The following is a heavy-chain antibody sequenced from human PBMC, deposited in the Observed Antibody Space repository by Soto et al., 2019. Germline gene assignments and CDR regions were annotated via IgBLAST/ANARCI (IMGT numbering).Heavy chain of an antibody. CDR1: GGTFSSYT. CDR2: IIPILGIA. J-gene: IGHJ4*02. V-gene: IGHV1-69*02. Sequence: QVQLVQSGAEVKKPGSSVKVSCKASGGTFSSYTISWVRQAPGQGLEWMGRIIPILGIANYTQKFQGRVTITADKSTSTAYMELSSLRSEDTAVYYCARSKGQLWFDYWGQGTLVTVSS. D-gene: IGHD5-18*01. CDR3: ARSKGQLWFDY.